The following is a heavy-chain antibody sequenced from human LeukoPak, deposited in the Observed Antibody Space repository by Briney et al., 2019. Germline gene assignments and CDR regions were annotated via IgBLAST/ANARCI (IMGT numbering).Heavy chain of an antibody. CDR3: AKVPPYYYGSGYEYYFDY. V-gene: IGHV3-23*01. CDR1: GFAFSSYA. Sequence: GGSLRLSCAASGFAFSSYAMSWVRQAPGRGLEWVSGISGSGGSPYYADSVKGRFTISRDNSKKTLYLQMNSLRAEDTAVYYCAKVPPYYYGSGYEYYFDYWGQGTLVTVSS. CDR2: ISGSGGSP. D-gene: IGHD3-10*01. J-gene: IGHJ4*02.